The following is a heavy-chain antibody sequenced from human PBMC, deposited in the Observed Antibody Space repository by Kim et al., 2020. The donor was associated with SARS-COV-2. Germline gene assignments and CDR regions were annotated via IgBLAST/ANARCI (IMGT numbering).Heavy chain of an antibody. V-gene: IGHV3-21*01. CDR2: ISRSSSNI. J-gene: IGHJ6*02. D-gene: IGHD6-6*01. CDR3: AKDDGEAALWSAMDV. Sequence: GGSLRLSCAASGVTFSICDMNWVRQAPGKGLEWVSYISRSSSNIYYADSVKGRFTISRDNAQSALYLKMDSLRADEAAIYYCAKDDGEAALWSAMDVWGQGTTVTVSS. CDR1: GVTFSICD.